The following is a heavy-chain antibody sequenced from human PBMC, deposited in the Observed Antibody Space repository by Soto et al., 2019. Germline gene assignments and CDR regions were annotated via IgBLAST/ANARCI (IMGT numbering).Heavy chain of an antibody. CDR2: ISYDGSNK. Sequence: QVQLVESGGGVVQPGRSLRLSCAASGFTFSSYAMHWVRQVPGKGLEWVAVISYDGSNKYYADSVKGRFTISRYNSNNTLYLQMNSLRAEDTAVYYCARPLWRDDYNWGYFDLWGRGTLVTVSS. J-gene: IGHJ2*01. CDR3: ARPLWRDDYNWGYFDL. D-gene: IGHD4-4*01. V-gene: IGHV3-30-3*01. CDR1: GFTFSSYA.